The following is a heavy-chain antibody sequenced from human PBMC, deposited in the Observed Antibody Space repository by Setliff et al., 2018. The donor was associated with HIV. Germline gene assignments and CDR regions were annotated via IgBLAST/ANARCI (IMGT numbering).Heavy chain of an antibody. J-gene: IGHJ4*02. CDR2: IYYTGST. Sequence: PSETLSLTCTISNYSISSGHYWGWIRQSPGKGLEWIGNIYYTGSTNYNPSLKSRVAMSVDTSRNQFSLKLTSVTAADTAVYYCASLTTDRFLEWLFVYWGQGTLVTVSS. D-gene: IGHD3-3*01. V-gene: IGHV4-38-2*02. CDR1: NYSISSGHY. CDR3: ASLTTDRFLEWLFVY.